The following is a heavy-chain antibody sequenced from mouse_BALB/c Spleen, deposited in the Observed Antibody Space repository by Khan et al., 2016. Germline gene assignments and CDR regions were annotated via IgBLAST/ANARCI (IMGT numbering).Heavy chain of an antibody. CDR1: GYTFSDYY. CDR2: ISDGGSYS. V-gene: IGHV5-4*02. CDR3: AREGLPRVFAH. J-gene: IGHJ3*01. Sequence: EVQLVESGGGVVKPGGSVKLSCAASGYTFSDYYMYLVRQTPEKRLEWVASISDGGSYSDYPDSVKGRFTITTVNAKNNQYLYMSSLKSEDTDMYDCAREGLPRVFAHLVQGTLVSVSA.